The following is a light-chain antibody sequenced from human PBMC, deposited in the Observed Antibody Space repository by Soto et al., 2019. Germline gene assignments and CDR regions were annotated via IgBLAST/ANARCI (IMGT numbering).Light chain of an antibody. J-gene: IGKJ5*01. CDR2: GAS. Sequence: TQSPSTLSLSPGARVTLSCRASQSVRSNLAWYQQKPGQSPRLLIYGASTRATGIPARFSGTVSGTEFTLTISRLQSEDFAVYYCQQYNNWPPTTFGQGTRLEIK. CDR3: QQYNNWPPTT. V-gene: IGKV3-15*01. CDR1: QSVRSN.